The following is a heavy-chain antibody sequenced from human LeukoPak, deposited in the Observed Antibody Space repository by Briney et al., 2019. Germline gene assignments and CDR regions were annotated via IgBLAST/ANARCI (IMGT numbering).Heavy chain of an antibody. CDR3: ARVVPAARKRAYYYYMDV. V-gene: IGHV4-4*07. D-gene: IGHD2-2*01. Sequence: SETLSLTCTVSGGSISSYYWSWIQQPAGKGLEWIGRIYTSGSTNYNPSLKSRVTMSVDTSKNQFSLKLSSVTAADTAVYYCARVVPAARKRAYYYYMDVWGKGTTVTVFS. J-gene: IGHJ6*03. CDR2: IYTSGST. CDR1: GGSISSYY.